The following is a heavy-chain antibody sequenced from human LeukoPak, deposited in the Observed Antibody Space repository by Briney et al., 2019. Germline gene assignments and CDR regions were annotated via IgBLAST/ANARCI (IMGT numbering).Heavy chain of an antibody. CDR1: GYTFNSYG. V-gene: IGHV1-8*03. CDR3: ARDGAAARPSDY. Sequence: ASVKVSCKASGYTFNSYGINWVRQATGQGLEWMGWMNPNSGNTGYAQKFQGRVTITRNTSISTAYMELSSLRSEDTAVYYCARDGAAARPSDYWGQGTLVTVSS. D-gene: IGHD6-13*01. J-gene: IGHJ4*02. CDR2: MNPNSGNT.